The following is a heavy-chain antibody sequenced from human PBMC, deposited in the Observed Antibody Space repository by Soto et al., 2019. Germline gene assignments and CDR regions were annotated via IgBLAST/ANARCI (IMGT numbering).Heavy chain of an antibody. CDR1: GGSISSSNW. CDR3: ARSSGRYSPDYFDY. J-gene: IGHJ4*01. V-gene: IGHV4-4*02. CDR2: IYHTGST. Sequence: PSETLSLTCAVSGGSISSSNWWSWVRQLPGKGLEWIGEIYHTGSTNYNPSVKSRVAISLDKSNNRFSLKLDSVTAADTAMYYCARSSGRYSPDYFDYCGQGTLVTVSS. D-gene: IGHD1-26*01.